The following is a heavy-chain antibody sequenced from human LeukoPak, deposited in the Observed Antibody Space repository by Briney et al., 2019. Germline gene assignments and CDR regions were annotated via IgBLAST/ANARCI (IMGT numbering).Heavy chain of an antibody. D-gene: IGHD3-16*01. CDR1: GFTFSSYN. Sequence: GGSLRLSCAASGFTFSSYNMNWVRQAPGKGLEWVSFISSSSSYIYYADSVKGRFTISRDNAKNSLYLQMNSLRAEDTAVYYCAKDDDWGRYKHWGQGTLVTVSS. CDR3: AKDDDWGRYKH. J-gene: IGHJ1*01. CDR2: ISSSSSYI. V-gene: IGHV3-21*04.